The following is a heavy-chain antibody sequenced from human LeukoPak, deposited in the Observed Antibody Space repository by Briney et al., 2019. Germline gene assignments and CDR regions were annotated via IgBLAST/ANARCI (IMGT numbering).Heavy chain of an antibody. V-gene: IGHV4-39*07. CDR3: ARDKGHFDVDY. Sequence: SETLSLTCTVSGGSISSSGYYWGWIRQPPGKGLEWMGSIDYSGSTYYIPSLKSRLTISLDTSKNQFSLKLSSVTAADTAVYYCARDKGHFDVDYWGQGTLVTVSS. D-gene: IGHD3-9*01. CDR1: GGSISSSGYY. J-gene: IGHJ4*02. CDR2: IDYSGST.